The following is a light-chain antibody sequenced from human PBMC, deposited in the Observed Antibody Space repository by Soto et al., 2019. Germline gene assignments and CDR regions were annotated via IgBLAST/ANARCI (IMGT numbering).Light chain of an antibody. CDR2: HVS. J-gene: IGKJ2*01. Sequence: DIQVTQSPSSVSASVGDRVTITCRASQGVSTWLAWYQQKPGKAPKVLIYHVSSLESGVPSRFSGSGSGTDFTLTINSLHPEDFATYYCQQVATFPYTFGQGTKVDIK. CDR1: QGVSTW. CDR3: QQVATFPYT. V-gene: IGKV1-12*01.